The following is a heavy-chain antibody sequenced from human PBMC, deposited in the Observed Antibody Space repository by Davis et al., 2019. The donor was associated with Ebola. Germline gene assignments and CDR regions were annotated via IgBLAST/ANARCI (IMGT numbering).Heavy chain of an antibody. CDR2: INTGGST. D-gene: IGHD7-27*01. V-gene: IGHV3-53*01. Sequence: PGGSLRLSCVASGFSVSGKSMSWVRQTPGRGLEWVSVINTGGSTSYPDSVKGRFTISRDISKNTLFLQIDSLRADDTAVYYCAASAAATGVYYYYMDVWGKGTTVTVSS. CDR1: GFSVSGKS. J-gene: IGHJ6*03. CDR3: AASAAATGVYYYYMDV.